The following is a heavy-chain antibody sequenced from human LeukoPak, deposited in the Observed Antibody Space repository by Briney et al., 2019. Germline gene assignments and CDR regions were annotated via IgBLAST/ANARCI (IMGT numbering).Heavy chain of an antibody. J-gene: IGHJ5*02. V-gene: IGHV1-2*02. CDR2: INPNSGGT. CDR1: GYTFTGYY. Sequence: GASVKVSCKASGYTFTGYYMHWVRQAPGQGLEWMGGINPNSGGTNYAQKFQGRVTMTRDTSISTAYMELSRLRSDDTAVYYCARDVYCSGGSCYDWFDPWGQGTLVTVSS. D-gene: IGHD2-15*01. CDR3: ARDVYCSGGSCYDWFDP.